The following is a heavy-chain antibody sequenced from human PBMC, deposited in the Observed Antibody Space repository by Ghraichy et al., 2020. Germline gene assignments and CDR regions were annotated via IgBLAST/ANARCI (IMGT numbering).Heavy chain of an antibody. CDR3: ARDGGYGDSDY. D-gene: IGHD4-17*01. Sequence: SLNISCTVSGGSITSGDSYWNWIRQPPGKGLEWIGYIYHSGNTYYNPSLKNRVTISVDTSKNHFSLNLNSVTAADTAVYYCARDGGYGDSDYWGQGTLVTVSS. V-gene: IGHV4-30-4*01. CDR2: IYHSGNT. J-gene: IGHJ4*02. CDR1: GGSITSGDSY.